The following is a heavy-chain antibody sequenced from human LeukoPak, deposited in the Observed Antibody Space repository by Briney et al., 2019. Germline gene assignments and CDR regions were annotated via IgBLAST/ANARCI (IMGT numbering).Heavy chain of an antibody. CDR1: GFTFSSYW. CDR3: ASGPAAPYYFDY. CDR2: IKQDGSEK. J-gene: IGHJ4*02. Sequence: GGSLRLSCAASGFTFSSYWMSWVRQAPGKGPEWVANIKQDGSEKYYVDSVKGRFTISRDNAKNSLYLQMNSLRAEDTAVYYCASGPAAPYYFDYWGQGTLVTVSS. D-gene: IGHD2-2*01. V-gene: IGHV3-7*01.